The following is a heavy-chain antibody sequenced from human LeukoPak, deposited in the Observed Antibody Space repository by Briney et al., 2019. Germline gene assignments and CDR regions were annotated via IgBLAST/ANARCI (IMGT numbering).Heavy chain of an antibody. V-gene: IGHV3-21*01. CDR1: GFTFSSYS. CDR2: IRSSSSYI. J-gene: IGHJ4*02. D-gene: IGHD3-10*01. CDR3: ARDDLYYYGSGSYYQPDY. Sequence: PGGSLRLSCAPSGFTFSSYSMNWVRQAPGKGLEWVSSIRSSSSYIYYADSVKGRFTISRDNAKNSPYLQMNSLRAEDTAVYYCARDDLYYYGSGSYYQPDYWGQGTLVTVSS.